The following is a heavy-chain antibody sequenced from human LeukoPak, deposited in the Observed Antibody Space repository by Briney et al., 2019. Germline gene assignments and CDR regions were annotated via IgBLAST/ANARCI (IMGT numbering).Heavy chain of an antibody. Sequence: GRSLRLSCEGSGFTFRSYGLHWVRQAPGKGLEWVAVIWYDGSQKYHADSVKGRFTISRDNSRNMVYLQMDGVRVEDTALYYCARWGTSSVDYWGQGTRVTVSS. V-gene: IGHV3-33*01. CDR2: IWYDGSQK. J-gene: IGHJ4*02. CDR3: ARWGTSSVDY. D-gene: IGHD6-6*01. CDR1: GFTFRSYG.